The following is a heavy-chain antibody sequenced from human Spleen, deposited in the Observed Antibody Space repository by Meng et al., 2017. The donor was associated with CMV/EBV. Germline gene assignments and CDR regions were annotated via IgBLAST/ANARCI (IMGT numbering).Heavy chain of an antibody. CDR1: GGTFSNYG. Sequence: SVKVSCKASGGTFSNYGISWVRQAPGQGLEWMGGIIPIFGTANYAQKFQGRVTITTDESTSTAYMELSSLRSEDTAVYYCARRDYGDYVVYWGQGTLVTVSS. CDR2: IIPIFGTA. CDR3: ARRDYGDYVVY. V-gene: IGHV1-69*05. D-gene: IGHD4-17*01. J-gene: IGHJ4*02.